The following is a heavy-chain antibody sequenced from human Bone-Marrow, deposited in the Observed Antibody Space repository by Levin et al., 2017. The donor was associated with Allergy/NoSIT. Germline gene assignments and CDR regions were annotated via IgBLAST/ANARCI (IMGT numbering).Heavy chain of an antibody. CDR2: MNPNSGNT. CDR3: ARGHRDYDYVWGSPRGWFDP. D-gene: IGHD3-16*01. J-gene: IGHJ5*02. CDR1: GYTFTSYD. Sequence: ASVKVSCKASGYTFTSYDINWVRQATGQGLEWMGWMNPNSGNTGYAQKFQGRVTMTRNTSISTAYMELSSLRSEDTAVYYCARGHRDYDYVWGSPRGWFDPWGQGTLVTVSS. V-gene: IGHV1-8*01.